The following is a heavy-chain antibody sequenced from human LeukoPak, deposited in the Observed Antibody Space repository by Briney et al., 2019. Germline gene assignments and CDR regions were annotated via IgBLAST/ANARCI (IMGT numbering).Heavy chain of an antibody. J-gene: IGHJ3*02. Sequence: GASVKVSCKASGYTFTDYYMHWVRQAPGQRLEWVGWINPNSGATKYAQKFQGRVTMTRDTSISTAYMELSRLTSDDTAVYYCARGEYVISGYRNDAFDIWGQGTMVTVSS. CDR2: INPNSGAT. D-gene: IGHD3-22*01. CDR3: ARGEYVISGYRNDAFDI. V-gene: IGHV1-2*02. CDR1: GYTFTDYY.